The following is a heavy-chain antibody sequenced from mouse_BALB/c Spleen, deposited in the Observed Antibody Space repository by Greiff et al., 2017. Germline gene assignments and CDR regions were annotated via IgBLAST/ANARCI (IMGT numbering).Heavy chain of an antibody. CDR3: ARTGTWESYFDY. J-gene: IGHJ2*01. CDR2: IDPANGNT. D-gene: IGHD4-1*01. Sequence: EVQLQESGAELVKPGASVKLSCTASGFNIKDTYMHWVKQRPEQGLEWIGRIDPANGNTKYDPKFQGKATITADTSSNTAYLQLSSLTSEDTAVYYCARTGTWESYFDYWGQGTTLTVSS. CDR1: GFNIKDTY. V-gene: IGHV14-3*02.